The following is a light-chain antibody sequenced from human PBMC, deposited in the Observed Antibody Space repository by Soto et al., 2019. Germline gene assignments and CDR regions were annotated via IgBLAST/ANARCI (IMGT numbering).Light chain of an antibody. CDR2: GAS. CDR1: QSVSSN. V-gene: IGKV3-15*01. CDR3: QQYNSWPVT. Sequence: EIVMTQSPATLSVSPGERATLSCRASQSVSSNLAWYQQKPGQAPRLLIYGASTRATGIPARFSGSGSGTEFTLTIGSLQSEDFAVYYCQQYNSWPVTFGQGTKVEIK. J-gene: IGKJ1*01.